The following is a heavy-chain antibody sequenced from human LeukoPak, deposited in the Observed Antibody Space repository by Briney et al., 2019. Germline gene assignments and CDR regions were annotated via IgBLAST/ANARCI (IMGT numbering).Heavy chain of an antibody. CDR2: IYYSGST. V-gene: IGHV4-39*07. CDR3: ASSPSKGWLQRVFDY. J-gene: IGHJ4*02. CDR1: GGSISSSSYY. D-gene: IGHD5-24*01. Sequence: SETLSLTCTVSGGSISSSSYYWGWIRQPPGKGLEWIGSIYYSGSTYYNPSLKSRVTISVDTSKNQFSLKLSSVTAADTAVYYCASSPSKGWLQRVFDYWGQGTLVTVSS.